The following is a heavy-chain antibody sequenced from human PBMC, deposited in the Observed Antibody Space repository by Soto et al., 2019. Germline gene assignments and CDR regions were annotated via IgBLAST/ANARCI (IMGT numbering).Heavy chain of an antibody. V-gene: IGHV1-2*02. CDR3: ARPNGYGAWFDP. J-gene: IGHJ5*02. D-gene: IGHD5-12*01. CDR1: GYTFTGYY. Sequence: QVQLVQSGAEVKKPGASVKVSCKASGYTFTGYYIHWVRQAPGQGLEWMGWINPTNGDTNYAQKFQGRVTMTRDTSISTAFMDLTRLTFDDTAVYYCARPNGYGAWFDPWGLGTLVTVSS. CDR2: INPTNGDT.